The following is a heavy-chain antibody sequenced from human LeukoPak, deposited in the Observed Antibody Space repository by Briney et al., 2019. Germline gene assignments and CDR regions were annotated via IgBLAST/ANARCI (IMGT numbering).Heavy chain of an antibody. D-gene: IGHD6-13*01. V-gene: IGHV3-48*03. CDR3: ARLYRSSSWYGIDY. CDR2: ISNSGSIV. Sequence: GGSLRLSCAASGFTFSSYEMNWVRQAPGKGLEWVSYISNSGSIVYYADSMKGRFTISRDNPKNSLYVQMNSLRAEDTAIYYCARLYRSSSWYGIDYWGQGTLVTVSS. J-gene: IGHJ4*02. CDR1: GFTFSSYE.